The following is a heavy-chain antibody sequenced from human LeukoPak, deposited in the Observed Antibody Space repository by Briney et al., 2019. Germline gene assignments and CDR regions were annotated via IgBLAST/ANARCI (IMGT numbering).Heavy chain of an antibody. Sequence: VXVXXXAXGYTFXXYGISWVRQAPGQXLEWMGWISAYNGNTNYAQKLQGRVTMTTDTSTSTAYMELRSLRSDDTAVYYCASCLRGPYQLLSGDYYFDYWGQGTLVTVSS. CDR3: ASCLRGPYQLLSGDYYFDY. D-gene: IGHD2-2*01. CDR1: GYTFXXYG. CDR2: ISAYNGNT. V-gene: IGHV1-18*01. J-gene: IGHJ4*02.